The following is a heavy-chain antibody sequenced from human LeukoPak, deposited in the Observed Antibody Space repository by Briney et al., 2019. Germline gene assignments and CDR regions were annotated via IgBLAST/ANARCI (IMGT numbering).Heavy chain of an antibody. CDR3: ARDHCDDAACYPFDR. Sequence: SETLSLTCNVSGASFNYYYWSWIRQPAGKGLEWIGRVYLGGSTNYNPSLKSRVMMSLDKANNQFSLRLSSVSAADTAIYYCARDHCDDAACYPFDRWGQGTLVTVSS. V-gene: IGHV4-4*07. CDR2: VYLGGST. CDR1: GASFNYYY. D-gene: IGHD2-21*01. J-gene: IGHJ4*02.